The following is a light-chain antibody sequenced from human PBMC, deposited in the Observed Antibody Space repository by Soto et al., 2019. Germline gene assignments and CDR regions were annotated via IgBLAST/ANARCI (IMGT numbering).Light chain of an antibody. Sequence: DIQMTHSPSTLSGSVGDRVTITCRASQTISSWLAWYQQKPGKAPKLLIYKASTLKSGVPSRFSGSGSGTEFTLTISSLQPDDFATHYCQKYNSYWKFGQGTKVDI. CDR3: QKYNSYWK. J-gene: IGKJ1*01. V-gene: IGKV1-5*03. CDR2: KAS. CDR1: QTISSW.